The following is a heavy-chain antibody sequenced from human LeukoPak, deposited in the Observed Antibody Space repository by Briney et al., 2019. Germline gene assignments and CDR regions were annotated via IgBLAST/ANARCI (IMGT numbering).Heavy chain of an antibody. CDR3: AGRDY. Sequence: SETLSLTCTVSGAPISNYYWSWIRQPAGKGLEWIGRVYTSGITNYNPSFRSRVTMSVDKSKNQLSLKLTSVTAADTAVYYCAGRDYWGQGTLVTVSS. J-gene: IGHJ4*02. CDR2: VYTSGIT. CDR1: GAPISNYY. V-gene: IGHV4-4*07.